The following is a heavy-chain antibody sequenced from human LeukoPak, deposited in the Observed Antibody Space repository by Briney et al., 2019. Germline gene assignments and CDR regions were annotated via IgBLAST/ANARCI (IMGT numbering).Heavy chain of an antibody. J-gene: IGHJ4*02. V-gene: IGHV3-30*18. CDR1: GFTFSSYG. CDR2: ISYDGSNK. Sequence: GGSLRLSCAASGFTFSSYGMHWVRQAPGKGMEWVAVISYDGSNKCYADSVKGRFTISRDNSKNTLYLQMNSLRAEDTAVYYCAKDQWLVLEYYFDYWGQGTLVTVSS. D-gene: IGHD6-19*01. CDR3: AKDQWLVLEYYFDY.